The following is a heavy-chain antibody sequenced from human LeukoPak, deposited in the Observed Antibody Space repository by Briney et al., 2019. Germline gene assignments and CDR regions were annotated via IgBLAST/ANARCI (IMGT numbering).Heavy chain of an antibody. CDR3: ARDDRAVGY. CDR2: INPSSGGT. Sequence: ASVKVSCKASGYSFTSYYMHWVRQAPGQGLEWMGRINPSSGGTNYAQKFQGRVTMTRDTSISTAYMELSRLRSDDTAVYYCARDDRAVGYWGQGTLVTVSS. V-gene: IGHV1-2*06. J-gene: IGHJ4*02. D-gene: IGHD3-22*01. CDR1: GYSFTSYY.